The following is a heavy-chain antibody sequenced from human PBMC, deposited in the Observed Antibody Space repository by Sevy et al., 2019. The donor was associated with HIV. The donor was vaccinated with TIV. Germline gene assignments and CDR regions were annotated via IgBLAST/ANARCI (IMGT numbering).Heavy chain of an antibody. D-gene: IGHD3-22*01. CDR1: GFTFSNYA. Sequence: GGSLRLSCAASGFTFSNYAMNWVRQAPGKGLEWVSGISGSGGSGDKTNYADSVKGRFTISSDDSKNSLYLQLNSLRAEDKAIYYCARKYDSSGYFDYWGQGTLFTVSS. J-gene: IGHJ4*02. CDR2: ISGSGGSGDKT. CDR3: ARKYDSSGYFDY. V-gene: IGHV3-23*01.